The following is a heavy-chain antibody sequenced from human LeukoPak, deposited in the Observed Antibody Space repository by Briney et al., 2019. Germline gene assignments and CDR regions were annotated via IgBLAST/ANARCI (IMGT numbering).Heavy chain of an antibody. CDR1: GGSISSYS. CDR2: FYSGGSA. V-gene: IGHV4-4*07. J-gene: IGHJ4*02. CDR3: ARVYSGYDLPGSLANYYFDY. Sequence: SETLSLTCTVSGGSISSYSRSWIRQPAGKGLEWIGRFYSGGSADYNPSLKSRVTMSVDTSKNQFSLKLSSVTAADTAVYYCARVYSGYDLPGSLANYYFDYWGQGTLVTVSS. D-gene: IGHD5-12*01.